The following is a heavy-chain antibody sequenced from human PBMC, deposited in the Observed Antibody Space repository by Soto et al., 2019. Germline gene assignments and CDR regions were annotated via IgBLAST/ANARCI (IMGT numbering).Heavy chain of an antibody. D-gene: IGHD5-12*01. CDR2: ISGSGGST. CDR3: AKVMGSGYVRVRYYFDY. CDR1: GFTFSSYA. J-gene: IGHJ4*02. V-gene: IGHV3-23*01. Sequence: GGSLRLSCAASGFTFSSYAMSWVRQAPGKGLEWVSAISGSGGSTYYTDSVKGRFTISRDNSKNTLYLQMNSLRAEDTAVYYCAKVMGSGYVRVRYYFDYWGQGTLVTVSS.